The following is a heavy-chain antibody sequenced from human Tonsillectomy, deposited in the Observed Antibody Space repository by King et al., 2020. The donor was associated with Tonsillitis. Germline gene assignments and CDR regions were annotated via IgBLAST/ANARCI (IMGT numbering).Heavy chain of an antibody. CDR2: ISFDGSNT. Sequence: VQLVESGGGVVQPGRSLRLSCAVAGFAFSGFGMYWVRQAPGKGLEWVSFISFDGSNTDYADSVRGRLTISGDSSNNTLYLQMGSLRAEDTAVYYCAKGLYYYGSGTYYRRRDAFDIWGQGTMVTVSS. CDR3: AKGLYYYGSGTYYRRRDAFDI. V-gene: IGHV3-30*18. CDR1: GFAFSGFG. J-gene: IGHJ3*02. D-gene: IGHD3-10*01.